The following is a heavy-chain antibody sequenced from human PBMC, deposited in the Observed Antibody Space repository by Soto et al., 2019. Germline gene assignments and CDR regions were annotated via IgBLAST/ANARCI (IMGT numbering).Heavy chain of an antibody. D-gene: IGHD3-3*01. CDR2: IYYSGST. Sequence: QVQLQESGPGLVKPSETLSLTCTVSGGSISSYYWSWIRQPPGKGLEWIGYIYYSGSTNYNPSLTSRVTISVDTSTNQFSLKLSSVTAADTAVYYCARSVLEWLFFDYWGQGTLVTVSS. V-gene: IGHV4-59*08. J-gene: IGHJ4*02. CDR3: ARSVLEWLFFDY. CDR1: GGSISSYY.